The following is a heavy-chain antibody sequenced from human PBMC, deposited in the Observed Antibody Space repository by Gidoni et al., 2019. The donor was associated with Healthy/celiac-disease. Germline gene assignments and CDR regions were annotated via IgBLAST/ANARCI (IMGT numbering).Heavy chain of an antibody. V-gene: IGHV1-69*01. CDR1: GGTVSSYA. D-gene: IGHD7-27*01. CDR2: IIPIFGTA. CDR3: AREGLQYAGVVY. J-gene: IGHJ4*02. Sequence: QVQLVQSGAEVKKPGSSVKVSCKASGGTVSSYAISWVRQAPGQGLEWMGGIIPIFGTANYAKKCQGRVTITADESTSTAYMELSSLRSEDTAVYYCAREGLQYAGVVYWGQGTLVTVSS.